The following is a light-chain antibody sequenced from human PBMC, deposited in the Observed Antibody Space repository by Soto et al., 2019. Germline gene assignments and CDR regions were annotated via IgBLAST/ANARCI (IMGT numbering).Light chain of an antibody. J-gene: IGKJ1*01. Sequence: DIPMTQSPSSLSASVGDRVTITCQASQDIRKYLNWYQQKPGKAPKLLIYDASNLETGVPARFSGSGSGTDFTLTISSLQPEDISTYYCQQYGNLPRTFGPGTKGEIK. CDR3: QQYGNLPRT. V-gene: IGKV1-33*01. CDR1: QDIRKY. CDR2: DAS.